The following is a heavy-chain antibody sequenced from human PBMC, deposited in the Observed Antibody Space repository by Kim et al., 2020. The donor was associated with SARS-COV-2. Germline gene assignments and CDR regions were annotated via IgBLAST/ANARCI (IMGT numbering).Heavy chain of an antibody. Sequence: EKYIVDTVKGRFTISRDKAKNSLYRQMNSLRAEDTAVYYCARRQYLAFVYWGQGTLVTVSS. D-gene: IGHD2-2*01. J-gene: IGHJ4*02. CDR3: ARRQYLAFVY. CDR2: EK. V-gene: IGHV3-7*01.